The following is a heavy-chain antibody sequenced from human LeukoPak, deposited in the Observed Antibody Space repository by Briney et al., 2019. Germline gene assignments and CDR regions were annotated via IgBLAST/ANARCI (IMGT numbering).Heavy chain of an antibody. J-gene: IGHJ3*02. CDR2: IYTSGST. D-gene: IGHD5-18*01. CDR3: ARDPIYSSDAFDI. Sequence: KPSETLSLTCTVSGGSISSGSYYWGWIRQSAGKGLEWIGRIYTSGSTNYNPSLKCRVTISVDTSKNQFSLKLSSVTAADTAVYYCARDPIYSSDAFDIWGQGTMVTVSS. V-gene: IGHV4-61*02. CDR1: GGSISSGSYY.